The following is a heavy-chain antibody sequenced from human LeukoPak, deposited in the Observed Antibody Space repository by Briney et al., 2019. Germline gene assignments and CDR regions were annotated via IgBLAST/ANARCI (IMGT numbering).Heavy chain of an antibody. V-gene: IGHV3-23*01. CDR2: ISDSGGST. CDR1: GFTFSSYA. CDR3: AKDMVQLYYYYGMDV. D-gene: IGHD4/OR15-4a*01. J-gene: IGHJ6*02. Sequence: GSLRLSCAASGFTFSSYAMSWVRQAPGKGLEWVSAISDSGGSTYYADSVKGRFTISRDNSKNTLYLQMNSLRAEDTAVYYCAKDMVQLYYYYGMDVWGQGTTVTVSS.